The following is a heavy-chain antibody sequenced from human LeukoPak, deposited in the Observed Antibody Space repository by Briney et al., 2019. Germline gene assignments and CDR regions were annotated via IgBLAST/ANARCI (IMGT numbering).Heavy chain of an antibody. CDR2: IYYSGST. V-gene: IGHV4-59*01. D-gene: IGHD5-18*01. CDR1: GGSISSYY. Sequence: PSETLSLTCTVSGGSISSYYWSWIRQPPGKGLEWIGYIYYSGSTNYNPSLKSRVTISVDTSKNQFSLKLSSVTAADTAVYYCARDRGVDTAMVNWFDPWGQGTLVTVSS. J-gene: IGHJ5*02. CDR3: ARDRGVDTAMVNWFDP.